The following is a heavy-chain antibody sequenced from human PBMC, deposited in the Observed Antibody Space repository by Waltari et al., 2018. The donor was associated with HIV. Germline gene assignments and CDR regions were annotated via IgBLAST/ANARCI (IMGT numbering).Heavy chain of an antibody. Sequence: QVYLMESGGGVVQPGGSLKLSCAASGFTFSSYGMHWVRQAPGKGLEWVAVIWSDGYNKFYADSVRGRFTFSRDNSQYTLSLQMNSLGAEDTALYYCVKERGPCNGFDIWGEGTMVTVSS. J-gene: IGHJ3*02. V-gene: IGHV3-33*03. D-gene: IGHD3-16*01. CDR3: VKERGPCNGFDI. CDR2: IWSDGYNK. CDR1: GFTFSSYG.